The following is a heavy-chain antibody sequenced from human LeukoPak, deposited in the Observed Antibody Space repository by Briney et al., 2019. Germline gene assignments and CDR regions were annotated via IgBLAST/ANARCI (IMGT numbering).Heavy chain of an antibody. D-gene: IGHD2-15*01. Sequence: ASVKVSCKASGYTFTSYAMNWVRQAPGQGLEWMGWINPNTGGTKYAQIFQGRVTMTRDTSLSTGYMELTRLTSDDTAVYYCARLQYSTKWCFDHWGQGTLVTVSS. J-gene: IGHJ4*02. CDR1: GYTFTSYA. CDR2: INPNTGGT. CDR3: ARLQYSTKWCFDH. V-gene: IGHV1-2*02.